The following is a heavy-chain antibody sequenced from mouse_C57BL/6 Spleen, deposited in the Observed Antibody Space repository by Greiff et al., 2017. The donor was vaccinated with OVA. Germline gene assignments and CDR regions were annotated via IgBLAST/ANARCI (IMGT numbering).Heavy chain of an antibody. CDR2: ISSGSSTI. CDR1: GFTFSDYG. J-gene: IGHJ2*01. V-gene: IGHV5-17*01. D-gene: IGHD4-1*01. CDR3: ANWVFDD. Sequence: EVKLMESGGGLVKPGGSLKLSCAASGFTFSDYGMHWVRQAPEKGLEWVAYISSGSSTIYYADTVKGRFTISRDNAKNTLFLQMTSLRSEDTAMYYCANWVFDDWGQGTTLTVSS.